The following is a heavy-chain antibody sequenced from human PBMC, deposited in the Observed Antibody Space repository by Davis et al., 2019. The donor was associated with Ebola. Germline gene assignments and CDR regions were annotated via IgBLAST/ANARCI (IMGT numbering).Heavy chain of an antibody. CDR2: IKQDGSEK. CDR3: ARGITIFGVVIGYWFDP. V-gene: IGHV3-7*04. Sequence: GGSLRLSCAASGFTFSSYAMHWVRQAPGKGLEWVANIKQDGSEKYYVDSVKGRFTISRDNAKNSLYLQMNSLRAEDTAVYYCARGITIFGVVIGYWFDPWGQGTLVTVSS. D-gene: IGHD3-3*01. CDR1: GFTFSSYA. J-gene: IGHJ5*02.